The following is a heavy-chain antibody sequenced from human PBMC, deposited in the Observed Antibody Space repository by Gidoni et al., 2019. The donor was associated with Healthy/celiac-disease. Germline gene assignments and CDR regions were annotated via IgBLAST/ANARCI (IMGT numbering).Heavy chain of an antibody. CDR2: INAGNGNT. V-gene: IGHV1-3*01. J-gene: IGHJ4*02. Sequence: QVQLVQSGAEVKKPGASVKVSGKASGYTFTSYAMHWVRQAPGQRLEWMGWINAGNGNTKYSQKFQGRVTITRDTSASTAYMELSSLRSEDTAVYYCARPCGGDCYWFDYWGQGTLVTVSS. CDR1: GYTFTSYA. CDR3: ARPCGGDCYWFDY. D-gene: IGHD2-21*02.